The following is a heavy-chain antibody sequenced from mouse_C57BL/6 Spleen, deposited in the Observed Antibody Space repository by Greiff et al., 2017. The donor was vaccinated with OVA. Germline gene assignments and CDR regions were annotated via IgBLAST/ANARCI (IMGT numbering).Heavy chain of an antibody. J-gene: IGHJ4*01. V-gene: IGHV1-77*01. CDR1: GYTFTDYY. CDR2: IGPGSGST. Sequence: QVQLQQSGAELVKPGASVKISCKASGYTFTDYYINWVKQRPGQGLEWIGKIGPGSGSTYYNEKFKGKATLTSDKSSSTAYMQLSSLTSEDSAVYFGARGGTTVVARAMDYWGQGTSVTVAS. D-gene: IGHD1-1*01. CDR3: ARGGTTVVARAMDY.